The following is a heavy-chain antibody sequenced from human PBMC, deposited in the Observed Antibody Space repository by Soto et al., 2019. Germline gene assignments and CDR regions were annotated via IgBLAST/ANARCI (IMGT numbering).Heavy chain of an antibody. J-gene: IGHJ4*02. CDR3: AKTGVSVVRGVPQGFDY. CDR1: GFSFNSYG. CDR2: ISYDGTNK. D-gene: IGHD3-10*01. Sequence: QMQLVESGGGVVQLGRSLRLSCAASGFSFNSYGMHWVRQAPGKGLEWVAFISYDGTNKFYGDSVKGRFTISRDNSKSTLYLQMNSLRPEDTAVYYCAKTGVSVVRGVPQGFDYWGQGTLVTVSS. V-gene: IGHV3-30*18.